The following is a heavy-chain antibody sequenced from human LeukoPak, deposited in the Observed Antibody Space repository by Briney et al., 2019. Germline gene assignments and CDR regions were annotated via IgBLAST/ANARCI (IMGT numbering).Heavy chain of an antibody. CDR2: IGSSDGGT. D-gene: IGHD3-16*02. J-gene: IGHJ6*03. CDR1: GFTFSSYV. Sequence: GGSLRLSCASSGFTFSSYVMTWVRQAPGKGLEWVSAIGSSDGGTYYADSVKGRFTISRDNSNNMLYLQMNSLRAEDTAVYFCAKDYRHGDYYHYTDVWGKGTTVTVSS. V-gene: IGHV3-23*01. CDR3: AKDYRHGDYYHYTDV.